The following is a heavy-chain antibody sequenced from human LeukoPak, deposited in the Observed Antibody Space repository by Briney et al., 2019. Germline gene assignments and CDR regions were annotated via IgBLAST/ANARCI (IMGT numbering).Heavy chain of an antibody. V-gene: IGHV3-66*02. CDR1: GFTVSSNY. Sequence: GGSLRLSCAASGFTVSSNYMSWVRQAPGKGLEWVSVIYSGGSTYYADSVRGRFTISRDNSKNTLYLQMNSLRAEDTAVYYCARESRGWGYYYYYMDVWGKGTTVTVSS. CDR2: IYSGGST. CDR3: ARESRGWGYYYYYMDV. J-gene: IGHJ6*03. D-gene: IGHD3-10*01.